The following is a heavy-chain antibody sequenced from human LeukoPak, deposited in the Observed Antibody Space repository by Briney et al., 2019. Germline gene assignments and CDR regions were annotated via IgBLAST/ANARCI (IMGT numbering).Heavy chain of an antibody. CDR1: GFTFRSFA. Sequence: PGRSLRLSCAASGFTFRSFAMHWVRQAPGKGREWVAVISYHESNTYHANSVKGRFTISRHNSKNTLYLQMSSLRPEDTAVYYCAREVKEAMWYSVYYYDYYMDVWGKGTRVTVSS. V-gene: IGHV3-30*15. D-gene: IGHD2-15*01. CDR2: ISYHESNT. J-gene: IGHJ6*03. CDR3: AREVKEAMWYSVYYYDYYMDV.